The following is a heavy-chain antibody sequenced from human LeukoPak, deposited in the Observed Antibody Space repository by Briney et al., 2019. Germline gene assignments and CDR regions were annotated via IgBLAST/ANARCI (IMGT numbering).Heavy chain of an antibody. V-gene: IGHV3-74*01. CDR2: INPDGSGT. D-gene: IGHD3-10*01. CDR1: GFTFSTYW. Sequence: GGSLRLSCAASGFTFSTYWMHWVRQGPGKGLVWVSRINPDGSGTSHADSVKGRFTISRDNAKNTLYLQMNSLRAEDTAVYYCARDSGSGSYSGYWGLGTLVTVSS. CDR3: ARDSGSGSYSGY. J-gene: IGHJ4*02.